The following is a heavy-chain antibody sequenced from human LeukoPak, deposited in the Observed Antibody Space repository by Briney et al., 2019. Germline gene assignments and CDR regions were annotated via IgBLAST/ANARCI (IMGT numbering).Heavy chain of an antibody. CDR3: AREGTTRPLDY. V-gene: IGHV4-30-2*01. CDR1: GGSISEGGFY. Sequence: SQTLSLTCTVSGGSISEGGFYWSWIRQAPGKGLKWIGYIYHSGSTDYNPSLKSRVTLSVERSKNQVSLKLNSVTAADTAVYYCAREGTTRPLDYWGQGTLVTVSS. D-gene: IGHD6-6*01. J-gene: IGHJ4*02. CDR2: IYHSGST.